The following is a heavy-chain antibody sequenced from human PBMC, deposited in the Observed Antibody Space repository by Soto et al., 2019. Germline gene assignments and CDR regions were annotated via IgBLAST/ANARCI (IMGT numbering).Heavy chain of an antibody. Sequence: QVQLQESGPGLVKPSGTLSLTCDVSSGSINSNWWSWVRQPPGKGLEWIGEVSQSGVTNYSPSLKSRVTILIDKSNKQLYMHLNSVTAADTAMYFWARHMTVTRTRGFASWGRGTLVTVSS. CDR2: VSQSGVT. V-gene: IGHV4-4*02. CDR1: SGSINSNW. J-gene: IGHJ4*02. CDR3: ARHMTVTRTRGFAS. D-gene: IGHD6-19*01.